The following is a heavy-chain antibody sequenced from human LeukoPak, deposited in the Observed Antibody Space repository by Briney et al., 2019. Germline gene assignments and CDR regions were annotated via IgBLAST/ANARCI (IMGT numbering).Heavy chain of an antibody. D-gene: IGHD3-10*01. CDR2: IYYSGST. V-gene: IGHV4-38-2*02. CDR3: ARRYYGSGSYDY. CDR1: GYSISSGYY. Sequence: PSETLSLTCSVSGYSISSGYYWGWIRQPPGKGLEWIGSIYYSGSTYYNPSLKSRVTISVDTSKNQFSLKLSSVTAADTAVYYCARRYYGSGSYDYWGQGTLVTVSS. J-gene: IGHJ4*02.